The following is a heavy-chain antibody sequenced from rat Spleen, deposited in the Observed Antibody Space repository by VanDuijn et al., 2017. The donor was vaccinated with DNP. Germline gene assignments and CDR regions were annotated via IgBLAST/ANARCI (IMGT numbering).Heavy chain of an antibody. J-gene: IGHJ2*01. Sequence: VQLVESGGGLVQPGRSIKLSCAASGFTFSDYNMAWVRQAPKKGLEWVATIIYDGSSTYYRDSVRGRFTISRDDSTSTLYLQMDSLRSEDTATYYCARRRYGYGLFDYWGQGVMVTVSS. D-gene: IGHD1-7*01. CDR2: IIYDGSST. V-gene: IGHV5-7*01. CDR1: GFTFSDYN. CDR3: ARRRYGYGLFDY.